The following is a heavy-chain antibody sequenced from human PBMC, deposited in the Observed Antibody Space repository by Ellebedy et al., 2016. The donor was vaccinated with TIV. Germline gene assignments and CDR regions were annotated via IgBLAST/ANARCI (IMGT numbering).Heavy chain of an antibody. V-gene: IGHV3-23*01. Sequence: GGSLRLSXAASGFTFSGYAMNWVRQAPGKGLEWVSAITGGASMTYYAASVKGRFSISRDNSKNTLYLQMNNLRAEDTAIYYCAKDLTVAAAGIDYWGQGALVTVSS. D-gene: IGHD6-13*01. CDR1: GFTFSGYA. CDR3: AKDLTVAAAGIDY. CDR2: ITGGASMT. J-gene: IGHJ4*02.